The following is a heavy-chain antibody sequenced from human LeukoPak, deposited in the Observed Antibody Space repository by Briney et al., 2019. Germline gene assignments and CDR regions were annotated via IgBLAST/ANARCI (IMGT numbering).Heavy chain of an antibody. D-gene: IGHD6-19*01. V-gene: IGHV6-1*01. Sequence: SQTLSLTCAISGDSVSSNSAAWNWLRQSPSRGLESLGRTYYRSKWYNDYAVSVKIRITINPDTSKNQFSLQLNSVTTEDTAVYYCAREAVAGDYFDYWGQGTLVTVSS. J-gene: IGHJ4*02. CDR3: AREAVAGDYFDY. CDR2: TYYRSKWYN. CDR1: GDSVSSNSAA.